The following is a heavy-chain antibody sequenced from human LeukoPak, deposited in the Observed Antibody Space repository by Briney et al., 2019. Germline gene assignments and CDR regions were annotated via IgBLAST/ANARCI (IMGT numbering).Heavy chain of an antibody. J-gene: IGHJ4*02. CDR2: ISGSGGST. CDR3: AKACSSSWYGLDY. CDR1: GFTFSSYA. V-gene: IGHV3-23*01. D-gene: IGHD6-13*01. Sequence: GSLRLSCAASGFTFSSYAMSWVRQAPGKGLEWVSAISGSGGSTYYADSVKGRFTISRDNSKNTPYLQMNSLRAEDTAVYYCAKACSSSWYGLDYWGQGTLVTVSS.